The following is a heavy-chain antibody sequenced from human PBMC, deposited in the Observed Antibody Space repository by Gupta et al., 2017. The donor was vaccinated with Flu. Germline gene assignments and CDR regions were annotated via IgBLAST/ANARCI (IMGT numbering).Heavy chain of an antibody. CDR3: ARDGRYNDRSDYWWFDL. D-gene: IGHD3-22*01. CDR2: IIPIFGTT. Sequence: TFSRYAISWVRQAPGQGLEWMGGIIPIFGTTTYAQKFQGRVTITADKSTNTAYMELSSLRSEDTAVYYCARDGRYNDRSDYWWFDLWGQGTLVTVSS. CDR1: TFSRYA. J-gene: IGHJ5*01. V-gene: IGHV1-69*06.